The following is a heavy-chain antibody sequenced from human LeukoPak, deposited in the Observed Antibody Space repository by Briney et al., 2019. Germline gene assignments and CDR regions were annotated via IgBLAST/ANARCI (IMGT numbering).Heavy chain of an antibody. V-gene: IGHV3-21*01. CDR2: ISSSSSYI. CDR3: ATLDGGDSGGGYYFDY. D-gene: IGHD4-23*01. Sequence: GGSLRLSCAASGFTSSRYSMNWVRQAPGKGLEWVSSISSSSSYIYYADSVKGRFTISRDNAKNSLYLQMNSLRAEDTAVYYCATLDGGDSGGGYYFDYWGQGTPVTVS. J-gene: IGHJ4*02. CDR1: GFTSSRYS.